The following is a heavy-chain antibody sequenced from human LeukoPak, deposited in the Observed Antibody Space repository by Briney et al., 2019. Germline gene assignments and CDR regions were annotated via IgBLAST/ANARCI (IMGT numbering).Heavy chain of an antibody. J-gene: IGHJ4*02. CDR1: GGTFSSYA. CDR2: IIPILGIA. Sequence: GASVKVSCKASGGTFSSYAISWVRQAPGQGLECMGRIIPILGIANYAQKFQGRVTITADKSTSTAYMELSSLRSEDTAVYYCARDGLGGYSYGYEISYWGQGTLVTVSS. D-gene: IGHD5-18*01. V-gene: IGHV1-69*04. CDR3: ARDGLGGYSYGYEISY.